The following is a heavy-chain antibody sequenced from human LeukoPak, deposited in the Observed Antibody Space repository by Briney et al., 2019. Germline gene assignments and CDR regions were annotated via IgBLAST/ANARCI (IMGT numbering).Heavy chain of an antibody. Sequence: PSETLSLTCTVSGGSISSYYWSWIRQPAGKGLEWIGRIYTSGSTNYNPSLKSRVTMSVVTSKNQFSLKLSSVTAADTAVYYCARHFPRYSSSWYNYYYGMDVWGQGTTVTVSS. CDR3: ARHFPRYSSSWYNYYYGMDV. D-gene: IGHD6-13*01. CDR2: IYTSGST. CDR1: GGSISSYY. J-gene: IGHJ6*02. V-gene: IGHV4-4*07.